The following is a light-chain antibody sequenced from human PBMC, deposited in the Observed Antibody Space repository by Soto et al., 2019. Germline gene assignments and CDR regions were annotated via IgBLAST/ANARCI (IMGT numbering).Light chain of an antibody. J-gene: IGKJ5*01. V-gene: IGKV3-20*01. CDR1: QSVTSTY. CDR3: QQYGSSPYT. Sequence: ENVLTQSPGTLSLSPGERATLSCRASQSVTSTYFAWYQQKPGQAPRLLIYGGTSRATGIPDRFSGSGYGTEFTLTISRLEPEDFAVYYCQQYGSSPYTFGQGTRLEIK. CDR2: GGT.